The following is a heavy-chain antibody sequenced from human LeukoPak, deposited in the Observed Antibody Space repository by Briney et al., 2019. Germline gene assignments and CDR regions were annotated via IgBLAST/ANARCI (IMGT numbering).Heavy chain of an antibody. V-gene: IGHV1-18*01. Sequence: ASATVSCTASGYTFTSSYINWVRQAPGQGLEWMGWVSAYNGKTSYVQNFQGRVTMTTDSSTNTAYMDLTSLTSDDTAVYYCARGGTYYPCIDYWGQGTLVTVSS. D-gene: IGHD1-26*01. CDR3: ARGGTYYPCIDY. CDR2: VSAYNGKT. CDR1: GYTFTSSY. J-gene: IGHJ4*02.